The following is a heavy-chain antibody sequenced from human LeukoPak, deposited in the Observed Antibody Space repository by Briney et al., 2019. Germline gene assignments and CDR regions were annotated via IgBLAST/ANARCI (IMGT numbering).Heavy chain of an antibody. CDR3: ARAVPSTYYYDSSGYPDY. CDR1: GFTFSSYS. J-gene: IGHJ4*02. V-gene: IGHV3-21*01. Sequence: GGSLRLSCAASGFTFSSYSMNWVRQAPGKGLEWVSSISSSSSYIYYADSVKGRFTISRYNAKNSLYLQMNSLRAEDTAVYYCARAVPSTYYYDSSGYPDYWGQGTLVTVSS. CDR2: ISSSSSYI. D-gene: IGHD3-22*01.